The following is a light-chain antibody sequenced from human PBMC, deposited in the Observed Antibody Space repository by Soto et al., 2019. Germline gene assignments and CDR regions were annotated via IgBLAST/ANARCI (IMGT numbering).Light chain of an antibody. J-gene: IGKJ4*01. CDR3: QQRSDWPST. Sequence: EIVLTQSPATLSLSPGERATLSCRASQSVSSYLAWYQQKPGQASSLLIYDASNSATGIPARFSGSRSGTDFTLTISSLEPEDFAVYYCQQRSDWPSTFGGGTKVQIK. CDR2: DAS. CDR1: QSVSSY. V-gene: IGKV3-11*01.